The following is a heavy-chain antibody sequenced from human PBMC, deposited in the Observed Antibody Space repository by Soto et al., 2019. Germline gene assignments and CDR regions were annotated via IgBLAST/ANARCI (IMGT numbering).Heavy chain of an antibody. Sequence: PGGSLRLSCAASGFTFSSYSMNWVRQAPGKGLEWVSSISSSRSDLYYAASVKRRSTTPRDNAKNSLYLQMNSLKAEDTAVYYCARDGRLSYSYVCLSPRCFDSWGQGTLVTVS. CDR3: ARDGRLSYSYVCLSPRCFDS. D-gene: IGHD5-18*01. J-gene: IGHJ5*01. V-gene: IGHV3-21*01. CDR2: ISSSRSDL. CDR1: GFTFSSYS.